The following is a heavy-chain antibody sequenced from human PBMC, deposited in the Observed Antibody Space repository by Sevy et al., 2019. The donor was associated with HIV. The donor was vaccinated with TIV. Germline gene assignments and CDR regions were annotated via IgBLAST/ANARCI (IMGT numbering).Heavy chain of an antibody. D-gene: IGHD4-17*01. CDR2: FDYAGTT. CDR1: GGSIRSTSYY. CDR3: ARYGSGDSSGGFDS. J-gene: IGHJ5*01. Sequence: SETLSLTCSVSGGSIRSTSYYWGWIRQPPGKGLEWIASFDYAGTTYYTPALKSRVTISGDMSKNQFSLKLKSVTVADTAFYYCARYGSGDSSGGFDSWGQGTLVTVSS. V-gene: IGHV4-39*01.